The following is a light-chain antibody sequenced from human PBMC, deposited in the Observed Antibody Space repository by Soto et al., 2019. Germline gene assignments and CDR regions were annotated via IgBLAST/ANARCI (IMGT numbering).Light chain of an antibody. J-gene: IGKJ1*01. Sequence: DLHMTQSPSTLSASVGDRVPITCLASQSISSWLAWYQQKIGRAPRLLIYDDSSLERGVPQRLSGSGSGTELTLTISRLQPEDFATYYCQNYNSYSEAFGQGTKVDIK. CDR3: QNYNSYSEA. V-gene: IGKV1-5*01. CDR1: QSISSW. CDR2: DDS.